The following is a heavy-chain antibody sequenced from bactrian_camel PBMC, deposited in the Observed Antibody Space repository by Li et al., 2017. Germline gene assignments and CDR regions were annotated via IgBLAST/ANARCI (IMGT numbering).Heavy chain of an antibody. Sequence: HVQLVESGGGSVQAGGSLRLTCVASGFTFKNFPMTWVRQRPGQGLEWVGSIMQDSPRTEYADFVKGRFTISRDNRANHLYLQLNSLKTEDTAKYFCAKGIQKCPGNYCRPEGQGTQVTVS. CDR2: IMQDSPRT. D-gene: IGHD2*01. CDR1: GFTFKNFP. J-gene: IGHJ4*01. V-gene: IGHV3-2*01.